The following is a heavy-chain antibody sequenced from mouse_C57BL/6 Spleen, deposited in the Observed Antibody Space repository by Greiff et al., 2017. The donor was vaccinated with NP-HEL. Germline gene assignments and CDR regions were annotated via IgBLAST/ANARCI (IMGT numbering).Heavy chain of an antibody. Sequence: DVQLVESGGGLVKPGGSLKLSCAASGFTFSSYAMSWVRQTPEKRLEWVATISDGGSYTYYPDNVKGRFTISRDNAKNNLYLQMSHLKSEDTAMYYCAREGLLNWYFDVWGTGTTVTVSS. J-gene: IGHJ1*03. CDR1: GFTFSSYA. CDR2: ISDGGSYT. CDR3: AREGLLNWYFDV. D-gene: IGHD2-3*01. V-gene: IGHV5-4*01.